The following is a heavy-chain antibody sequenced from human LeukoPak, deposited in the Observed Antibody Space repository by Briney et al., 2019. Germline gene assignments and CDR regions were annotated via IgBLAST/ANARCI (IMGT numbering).Heavy chain of an antibody. D-gene: IGHD3-9*01. V-gene: IGHV3-73*01. CDR1: GFMISGSA. CDR3: TFDHRGH. CDR2: IRSKANSYAT. Sequence: PGGSLRLSCGASGFMISGSAMNWVRQATGKGLEWVGRIRSKANSYATSYAESVQGRFTISRDDSRDTAYLQMDSLKTEDTALYYCTFDHRGHWGQGTLVTVSS. J-gene: IGHJ4*02.